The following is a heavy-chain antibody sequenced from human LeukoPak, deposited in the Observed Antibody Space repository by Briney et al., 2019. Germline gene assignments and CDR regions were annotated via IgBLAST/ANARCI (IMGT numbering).Heavy chain of an antibody. Sequence: SETLSLTCTVSGGSISSGDYYWSWIRQPPGKGLEWIGSIYYSGSTYYNPSLKSRVTISVDTSKNQFSLKLSSVTAADTAVYYCASSSPSWFDPWGQGTLVTVSS. CDR1: GGSISSGDYY. D-gene: IGHD6-6*01. CDR3: ASSSPSWFDP. CDR2: IYYSGST. J-gene: IGHJ5*02. V-gene: IGHV4-39*01.